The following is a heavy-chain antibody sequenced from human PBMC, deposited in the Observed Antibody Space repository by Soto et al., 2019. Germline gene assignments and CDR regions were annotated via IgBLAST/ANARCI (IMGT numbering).Heavy chain of an antibody. D-gene: IGHD2-21*01. V-gene: IGHV3-23*01. CDR1: GFTFSSYA. Sequence: EVQLLESGGGLVQPGGSLRLSCAASGFTFSSYAMSWVRQAPGKGLELVSSISSTGSSTYYADSVKGRFTIPRDNSKNTLYLQMNSLRAEDTALYYCAKGRVDGDWTVDAFDLWGQGTTVTVSS. J-gene: IGHJ3*01. CDR2: ISSTGSST. CDR3: AKGRVDGDWTVDAFDL.